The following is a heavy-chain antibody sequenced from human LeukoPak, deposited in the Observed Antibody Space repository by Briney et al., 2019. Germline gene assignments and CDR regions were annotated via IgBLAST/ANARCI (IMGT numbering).Heavy chain of an antibody. CDR1: GFTFSVYS. CDR2: ITSGSDYI. Sequence: GGSLRLSCTASGFTFSVYSMNWVRQAPGKGLEWVASITSGSDYIYYADSVKGRFTISRDNAKNSLYLQMNSLRAEDTAVYFCARSITMIVDWFDPWGQGTLVTVSS. CDR3: ARSITMIVDWFDP. D-gene: IGHD3-22*01. J-gene: IGHJ5*02. V-gene: IGHV3-21*01.